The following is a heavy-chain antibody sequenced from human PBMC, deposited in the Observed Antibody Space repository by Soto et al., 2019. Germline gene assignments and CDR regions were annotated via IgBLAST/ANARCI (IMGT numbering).Heavy chain of an antibody. J-gene: IGHJ6*02. CDR3: ARDLTSGDYVWGSYYYGMDV. V-gene: IGHV3-33*08. CDR1: GFTFSDYG. Sequence: PGGSLRLSCAASGFTFSDYGIDWIRQAPGKGLEWVAVIWYDGSNKYYADSVKGRFTISRDNSKNTLYLQMNSLRAEDTAVYYCARDLTSGDYVWGSYYYGMDVWGQGTTVTVSS. CDR2: IWYDGSNK. D-gene: IGHD3-16*01.